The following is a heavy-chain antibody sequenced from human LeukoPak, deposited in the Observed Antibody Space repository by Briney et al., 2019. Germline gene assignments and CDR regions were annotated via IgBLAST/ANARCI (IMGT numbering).Heavy chain of an antibody. V-gene: IGHV4-34*01. J-gene: IGHJ1*01. CDR2: INHSGST. D-gene: IGHD3-10*01. CDR1: GGSFSGYY. CDR3: ARTYYYGSESDLAPPGYFQH. Sequence: SETLSLTCAVYGGSFSGYYWSWIRQPPGKGLEWIGYINHSGSTNYNTSLKSRVTISVDTSKKQFSLKMSSVTAADTAVYYCARTYYYGSESDLAPPGYFQHWGQGTLVTVSS.